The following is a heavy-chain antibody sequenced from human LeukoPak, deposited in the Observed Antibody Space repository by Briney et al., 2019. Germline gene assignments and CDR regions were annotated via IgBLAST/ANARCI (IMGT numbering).Heavy chain of an antibody. Sequence: SETLSLTCAVYGGSFSGYYWSWIRQPPGKGLEWIGEINHSGSTNYNPSLKSRVTISVDASKNQFSLKLNSVTAADTAIYYCARGNMWDYRRYYYYMDVWGKGTTVTVSS. CDR2: INHSGST. D-gene: IGHD4-11*01. CDR1: GGSFSGYY. CDR3: ARGNMWDYRRYYYYMDV. J-gene: IGHJ6*03. V-gene: IGHV4-34*01.